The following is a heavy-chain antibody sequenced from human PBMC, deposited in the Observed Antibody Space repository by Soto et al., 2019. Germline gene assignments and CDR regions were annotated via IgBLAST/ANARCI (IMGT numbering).Heavy chain of an antibody. CDR3: ARDYGHDCSGGSCYLFF. V-gene: IGHV1-69*01. CDR2: IIPMFGTA. CDR1: GGTFSSYA. D-gene: IGHD2-15*01. Sequence: QVQLVQSGAEVKKPGSSVRVSCKASGGTFSSYAFNWVRQAPGQGLEWMGGIIPMFGTARYAQKFQGRVTITADESTSTVHMELSSLRSEDTAVYYCARDYGHDCSGGSCYLFFWGQGTLVTVSS. J-gene: IGHJ4*02.